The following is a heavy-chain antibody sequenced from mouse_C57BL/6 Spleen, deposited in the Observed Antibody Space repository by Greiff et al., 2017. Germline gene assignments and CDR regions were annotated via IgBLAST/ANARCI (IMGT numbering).Heavy chain of an antibody. J-gene: IGHJ3*01. CDR1: GYTFTSYW. Sequence: QVQLQQPGAELVRPGTSVKLSCKASGYTFTSYWMHWVKQRPGQGLEWIGVIDPSDSYTNYNQKFKGKATLTVDTSSSTAYMQLSSLTSEDSAVYYCARSGNDYDGAWFAYWGQGTLVTVSA. CDR3: ARSGNDYDGAWFAY. D-gene: IGHD2-4*01. V-gene: IGHV1-59*01. CDR2: IDPSDSYT.